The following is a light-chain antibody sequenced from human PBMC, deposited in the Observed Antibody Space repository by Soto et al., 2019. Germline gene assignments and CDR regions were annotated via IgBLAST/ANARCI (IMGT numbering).Light chain of an antibody. J-gene: IGKJ5*01. CDR3: QQSYNSPPIT. Sequence: DIQMTQSPSSLSASVGVRVTITCRACQNIFSSLNWYQQKPGKAPKPLIYAASSLQSGVPSRFSGSGSGTDFTLTITSLQPEDFASYDCQQSYNSPPITFGQGTRLEIK. CDR1: QNIFSS. V-gene: IGKV1-39*01. CDR2: AAS.